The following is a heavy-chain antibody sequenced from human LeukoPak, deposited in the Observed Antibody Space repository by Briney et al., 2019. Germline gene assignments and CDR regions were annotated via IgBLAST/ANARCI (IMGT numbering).Heavy chain of an antibody. CDR2: IKGDGSST. CDR3: ANGGPQWLVSNPNYYGMDV. V-gene: IGHV3-74*01. D-gene: IGHD6-19*01. CDR1: GFTFSNYW. Sequence: PGGSLRLSCAASGFTFSNYWMHWVRQTPGEGLVCVSLIKGDGSSTTYADSVKGRFTISRDNAKNTLYLQINSLRAEDTAVYYCANGGPQWLVSNPNYYGMDVWGQGTTVTVSS. J-gene: IGHJ6*02.